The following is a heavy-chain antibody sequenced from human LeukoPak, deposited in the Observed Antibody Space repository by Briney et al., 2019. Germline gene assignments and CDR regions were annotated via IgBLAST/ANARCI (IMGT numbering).Heavy chain of an antibody. J-gene: IGHJ4*02. Sequence: LSGGSLRLSCAASGFTFSSYAMHWVRQAPGKGLEWVAVISYDGSNKYYADSVKGRFTISRDNSKNTLYLQMNSLRAEDTAVYYCARDEGDGYNQDSYYFDYWGQGTLVTVSS. CDR3: ARDEGDGYNQDSYYFDY. D-gene: IGHD5-24*01. CDR2: ISYDGSNK. CDR1: GFTFSSYA. V-gene: IGHV3-30-3*01.